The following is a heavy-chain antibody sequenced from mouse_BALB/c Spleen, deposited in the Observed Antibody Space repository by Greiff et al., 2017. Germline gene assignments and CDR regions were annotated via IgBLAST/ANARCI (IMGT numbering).Heavy chain of an antibody. Sequence: VQLQQSGPSLVKPSQTLSLTCSVTGDSITSGYWNWIRKFPGNKLEYMGYISYCGSTYYNPSLKSRISITRDTSKNQYYLQLNSVTTEDTATYYCARGPYDYDGYWYFDVWGAGTTVTVSS. CDR3: ARGPYDYDGYWYFDV. V-gene: IGHV3-8*02. J-gene: IGHJ1*01. CDR1: GDSITSGY. D-gene: IGHD2-4*01. CDR2: ISYCGST.